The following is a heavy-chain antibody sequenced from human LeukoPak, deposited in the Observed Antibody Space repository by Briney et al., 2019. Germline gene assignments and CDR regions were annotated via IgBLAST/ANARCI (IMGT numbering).Heavy chain of an antibody. CDR2: ISWNSGSI. J-gene: IGHJ6*02. D-gene: IGHD5-18*01. CDR3: AISLGYSYGYDYYYYGMDV. V-gene: IGHV3-9*01. Sequence: GRSLRLSCAASGFTFDDYAMHWVRQAPGKGLEWVSGISWNSGSIGYADSVKGRFTISRDNAKNSLYLQMNSLRAEDTALYYCAISLGYSYGYDYYYYGMDVWGQGTTVTVSS. CDR1: GFTFDDYA.